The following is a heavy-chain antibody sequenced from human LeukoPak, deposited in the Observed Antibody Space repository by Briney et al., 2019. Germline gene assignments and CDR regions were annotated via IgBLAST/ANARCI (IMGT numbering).Heavy chain of an antibody. CDR3: ARDSGYDYAFDY. Sequence: GGSLRLSCAASGFTFSSYSVNWVRQAPGKGLEWVSSISSSSSYIYYADSVKGRFTISRDNAKNSLYLQMNSLRAEDTAVYYCARDSGYDYAFDYWGQGTLVTVSS. CDR1: GFTFSSYS. J-gene: IGHJ4*02. V-gene: IGHV3-21*01. D-gene: IGHD5-12*01. CDR2: ISSSSSYI.